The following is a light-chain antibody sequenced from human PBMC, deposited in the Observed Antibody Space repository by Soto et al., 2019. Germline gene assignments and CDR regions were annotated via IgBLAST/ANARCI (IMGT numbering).Light chain of an antibody. J-gene: IGKJ4*01. CDR2: DAS. V-gene: IGKV3-11*01. Sequence: EIVLTQSPATLPLSPGERATLSCRASQSVSSYLAWYQQKPGQAPMLLIYDASNRATGIPARFSGSGSGTDFTLTISSLEPEDFAVYYCQQRSNWLLTFGGGTKVEIK. CDR3: QQRSNWLLT. CDR1: QSVSSY.